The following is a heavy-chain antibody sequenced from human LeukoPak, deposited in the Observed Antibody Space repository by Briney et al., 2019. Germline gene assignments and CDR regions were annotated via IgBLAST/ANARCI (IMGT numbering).Heavy chain of an antibody. Sequence: GESLKISWKGSGYSFTSYWIGWVRHMPGKGLEWIGIIYPGDSDTRYSPSFQGQVTISADKSISTAYLQWSSLKASDTAMYYCARLGGWYRSFYFDYRGQGTLVTVSS. CDR1: GYSFTSYW. J-gene: IGHJ4*02. CDR2: IYPGDSDT. D-gene: IGHD6-19*01. CDR3: ARLGGWYRSFYFDY. V-gene: IGHV5-51*01.